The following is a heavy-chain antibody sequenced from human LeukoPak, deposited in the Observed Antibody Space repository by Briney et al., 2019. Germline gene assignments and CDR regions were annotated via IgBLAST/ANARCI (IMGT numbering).Heavy chain of an antibody. D-gene: IGHD3-10*01. CDR1: GFTFSSYA. CDR2: IIATGDST. Sequence: PGGSLRLSCAAAGFTFSSYAMSWVRQAPGKGLEWVSGIIATGDSTDYADSVKGRFTISRYNSKNTLYLQMNSLRAEGTAIYYLATYGSGSGTFFDSWGQGTLVTVSS. V-gene: IGHV3-23*01. J-gene: IGHJ4*01. CDR3: ATYGSGSGTFFDS.